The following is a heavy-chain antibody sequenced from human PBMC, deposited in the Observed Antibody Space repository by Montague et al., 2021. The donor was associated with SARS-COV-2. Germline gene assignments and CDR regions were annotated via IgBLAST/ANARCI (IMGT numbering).Heavy chain of an antibody. CDR2: ISSSSSYI. CDR1: GFTFSSYS. CDR3: AREIDGIALTVVVTPHYYYAMDV. V-gene: IGHV3-21*01. J-gene: IGHJ6*02. Sequence: YLRLSCAASGFTFSSYSMNWVRQAPGKGLEWVSSISSSSSYIYYADSVKGRFTISRDNAKNSLYLQMNCLRAEDTAVYYCAREIDGIALTVVVTPHYYYAMDVWGQGTTVTVS. D-gene: IGHD3-22*01.